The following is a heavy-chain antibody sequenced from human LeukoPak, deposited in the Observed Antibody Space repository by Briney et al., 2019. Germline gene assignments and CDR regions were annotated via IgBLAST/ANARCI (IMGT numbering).Heavy chain of an antibody. CDR1: GLRFSSYA. CDR2: ISGSGGST. CDR3: AILAERWLVPEAHYGMDV. J-gene: IGHJ6*02. Sequence: PGGSLRLSCAASGLRFSSYAMSWVRQAPGKGLEWVSGISGSGGSTYYADSVKGRFTISRDTSKNTLYLQMNSLRAEDTAVYYCAILAERWLVPEAHYGMDVWGQGTTVTVSS. V-gene: IGHV3-23*01. D-gene: IGHD6-19*01.